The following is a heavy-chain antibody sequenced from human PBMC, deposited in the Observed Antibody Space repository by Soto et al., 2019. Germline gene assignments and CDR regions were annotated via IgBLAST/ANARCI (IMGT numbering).Heavy chain of an antibody. CDR1: GGTFSSYA. CDR2: IIPIFGTA. V-gene: IGHV1-69*13. D-gene: IGHD6-6*01. Sequence: SVKVSCKASGGTFSSYAISWVRQAPGQGLEWMGGIIPIFGTANYAQKFQGRVTITADESTSTAYMELSSLRSEDTAVYYCARAIRQLVSYYYCGMDVWGQGTTVTVSS. CDR3: ARAIRQLVSYYYCGMDV. J-gene: IGHJ6*02.